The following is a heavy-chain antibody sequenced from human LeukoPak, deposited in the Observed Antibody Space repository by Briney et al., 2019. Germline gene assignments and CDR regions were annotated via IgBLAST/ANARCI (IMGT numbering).Heavy chain of an antibody. J-gene: IGHJ4*02. CDR2: ISGSGDST. CDR3: AKQGCSGGSCYFDY. V-gene: IGHV3-23*01. CDR1: GFTFSSYS. Sequence: GGSLRLSCAASGFTFSSYSMNWVRQAPGKGLEWVSGISGSGDSTYYADSVKGRFTISRDNSKNTLYLQMNSLRAEDTAVYYCAKQGCSGGSCYFDYWGQGTLVTVSS. D-gene: IGHD2-15*01.